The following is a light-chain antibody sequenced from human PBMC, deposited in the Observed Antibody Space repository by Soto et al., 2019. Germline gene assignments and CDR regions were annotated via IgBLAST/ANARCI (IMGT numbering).Light chain of an antibody. V-gene: IGKV3-11*01. CDR2: DAS. CDR3: QQRSNWPST. CDR1: QSFSSY. J-gene: IGKJ4*01. Sequence: EIVLTQSPATLSLSPGERATLSCRASQSFSSYLAWYQQKPCQAPRLLIYDASNRATGIPARFSGSGSGTDFTLTITSLEPEDFAVYYCQQRSNWPSTFGGGTKVEIK.